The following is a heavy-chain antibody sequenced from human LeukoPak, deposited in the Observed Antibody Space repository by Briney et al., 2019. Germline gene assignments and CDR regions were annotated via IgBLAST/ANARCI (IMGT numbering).Heavy chain of an antibody. J-gene: IGHJ3*02. Sequence: ASVKVSCKASGYTFTSYGISWVRQAPGQGLEWMGGIIPIFGTANYAQKFQGRVTITADESTSTAYMELSSLRSEDTAVYYCARFSTPRRSDAFDIWGQGTMVTVSS. CDR1: GYTFTSYG. CDR2: IIPIFGTA. CDR3: ARFSTPRRSDAFDI. V-gene: IGHV1-69*13. D-gene: IGHD3-3*02.